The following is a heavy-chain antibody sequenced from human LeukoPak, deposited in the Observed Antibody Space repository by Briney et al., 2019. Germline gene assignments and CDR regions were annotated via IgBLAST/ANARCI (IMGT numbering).Heavy chain of an antibody. Sequence: GGSLRLSCAASGFTFSSYGMHWVRQAPGKGLEWVAVISYDGSNKYYADSVKGRFTISRDNSKNTLYLQMNSLRAEDTAVYYCARCPVVSGSYYRYYYYYMDVWGKGTTVTVSS. CDR3: ARCPVVSGSYYRYYYYYMDV. CDR2: ISYDGSNK. CDR1: GFTFSSYG. J-gene: IGHJ6*03. D-gene: IGHD1-26*01. V-gene: IGHV3-30*19.